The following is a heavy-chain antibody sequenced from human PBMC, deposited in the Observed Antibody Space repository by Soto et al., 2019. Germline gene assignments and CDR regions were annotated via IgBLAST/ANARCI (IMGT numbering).Heavy chain of an antibody. CDR3: TTKYSGSWEYYFDY. Sequence: SLRLSCAASGFTFSNAWMNWVRQAPGKGLEWVSRIKSKTDGGTTDYAAPVKGRFTISRDDSKNTLYLQMNSLKTEDTAVYYCTTKYSGSWEYYFDYWGQGTLVTVSS. V-gene: IGHV3-15*07. D-gene: IGHD6-13*01. CDR2: IKSKTDGGTT. J-gene: IGHJ4*02. CDR1: GFTFSNAW.